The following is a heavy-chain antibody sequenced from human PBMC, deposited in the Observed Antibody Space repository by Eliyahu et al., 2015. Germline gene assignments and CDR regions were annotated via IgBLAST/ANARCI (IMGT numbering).Heavy chain of an antibody. CDR3: ARRPGGYSGYARPYDY. CDR1: GGSISSYY. Sequence: QVQLQESGPGLVKPSETLSLTCTVSGGSISSYYWSWIRQPPGKGLEWIGYIYYSGSTNYNPSLKSRVTISVDTSKNQFSLKLSSVTAADTAVYYCARRPGGYSGYARPYDYWGQGTLVTVSS. D-gene: IGHD5-12*01. V-gene: IGHV4-59*08. CDR2: IYYSGST. J-gene: IGHJ4*02.